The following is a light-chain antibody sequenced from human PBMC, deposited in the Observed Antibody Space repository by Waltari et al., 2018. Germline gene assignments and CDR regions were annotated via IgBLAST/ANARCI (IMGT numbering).Light chain of an antibody. CDR1: RSNVGVYNF. CDR2: EVN. J-gene: IGLJ3*02. CDR3: TSYAGKNILV. Sequence: QSVLTQPPSASGSLGQSVTIPCTGARSNVGVYNFVSWYQKPPGKPPKLIIYEVNKRPAGVPDRFAGSKSGNTASLTVSGLLAEDEADYYCTSYAGKNILVFGGGTNLTVL. V-gene: IGLV2-8*01.